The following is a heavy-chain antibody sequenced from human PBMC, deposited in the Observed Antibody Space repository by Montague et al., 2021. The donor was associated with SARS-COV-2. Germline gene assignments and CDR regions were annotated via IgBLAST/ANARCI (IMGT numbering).Heavy chain of an antibody. CDR1: GFTFSSYA. V-gene: IGHV3-30-3*01. D-gene: IGHD3-3*01. CDR2: ISYDGSNK. CDR3: ARDGAQYDFWSGYYSSEAIYYYYYGMDV. Sequence: SLRRSCAASGFTFSSYAMHWVRQAPGKGLEWVAVISYDGSNKYYADSVKGRFTISRDNSKNTLYLQMNSLRAEDMAVYYCARDGAQYDFWSGYYSSEAIYYYYYGMDVWGQGTTVTVSS. J-gene: IGHJ6*02.